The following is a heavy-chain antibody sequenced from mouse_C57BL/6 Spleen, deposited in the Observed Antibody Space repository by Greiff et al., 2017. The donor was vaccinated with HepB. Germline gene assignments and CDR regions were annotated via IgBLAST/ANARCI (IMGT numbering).Heavy chain of an antibody. CDR3: TGDGYSGFAY. V-gene: IGHV5-9-1*02. CDR1: GFTFSSYA. Sequence: DVMLVESGEGLVKPGGSLKLSCAASGFTFSSYAMSWVRQTPEKRLEWVAYISSGGDYIYYADTVKGRFTISRDNARNTLYLQMSSLKSEDTAMYYCTGDGYSGFAYWGQGTLVTVSA. CDR2: ISSGGDYI. J-gene: IGHJ3*01. D-gene: IGHD2-3*01.